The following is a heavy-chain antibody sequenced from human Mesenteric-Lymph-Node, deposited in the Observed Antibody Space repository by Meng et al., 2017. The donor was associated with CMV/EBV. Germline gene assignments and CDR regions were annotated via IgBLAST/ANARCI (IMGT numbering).Heavy chain of an antibody. CDR2: IYYSGST. Sequence: SETLSLTCTVSGGSISSSSYYWGWIRQPPGKGLEWIGSIYYSGSTYYNPSLKSRVTISVDTSKNQFSLKLSSVTAADTAVYYCARDSTEQQLVPFDYWGQGTLVTVSS. CDR3: ARDSTEQQLVPFDY. J-gene: IGHJ4*02. D-gene: IGHD6-13*01. CDR1: GGSISSSSYY. V-gene: IGHV4-39*07.